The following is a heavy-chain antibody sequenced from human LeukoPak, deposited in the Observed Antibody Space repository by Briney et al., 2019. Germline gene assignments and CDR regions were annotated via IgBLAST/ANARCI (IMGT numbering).Heavy chain of an antibody. CDR2: IIPIFGTA. V-gene: IGHV1-69*05. D-gene: IGHD2-2*02. Sequence: SVKVSCKASGGTFSSYAISWVRQAPGQGLEWMGGIIPIFGTANYAQKFQGRVTITTDESTSTAYMELSSLRSEDTAVYYCARGQTDCSSTSCYTRAFDIWGQGTMVTVSS. CDR3: ARGQTDCSSTSCYTRAFDI. CDR1: GGTFSSYA. J-gene: IGHJ3*02.